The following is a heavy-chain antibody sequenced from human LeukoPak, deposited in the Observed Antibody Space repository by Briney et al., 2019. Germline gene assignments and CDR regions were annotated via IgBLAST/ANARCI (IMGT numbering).Heavy chain of an antibody. CDR3: ARTAGYSSSWYLGGNYYGIDV. Sequence: SGTLSLTCAVYGGSFSGYYWSWIRQPPGKGLEWIGEINHSGSTNYNPSLKSRVTISVDTSKNQFSLKLSSVTAADTAVYYCARTAGYSSSWYLGGNYYGIDVWGQGTTVTVSS. CDR1: GGSFSGYY. V-gene: IGHV4-34*01. J-gene: IGHJ6*02. D-gene: IGHD6-13*01. CDR2: INHSGST.